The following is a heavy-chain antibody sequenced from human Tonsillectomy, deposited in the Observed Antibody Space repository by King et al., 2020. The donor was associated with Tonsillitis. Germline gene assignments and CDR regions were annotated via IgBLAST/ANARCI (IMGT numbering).Heavy chain of an antibody. D-gene: IGHD3-10*01. CDR1: GYTFSDYG. CDR3: ARSGSYSEFDF. J-gene: IGHJ4*02. CDR2: ISAYSGTT. Sequence: QLVQSGGEVKQTGASVKVSCKGSGYTFSDYGVSWVRQAPGQGLEWMGWISAYSGTTYHTQNFEGRLTLTTDTSTDTAYMEMRSLRLNDTAIYCCARSGSYSEFDFWGQGTLVTVSA. V-gene: IGHV1-18*04.